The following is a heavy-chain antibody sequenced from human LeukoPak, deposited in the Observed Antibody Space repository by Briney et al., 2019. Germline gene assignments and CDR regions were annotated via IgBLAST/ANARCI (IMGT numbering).Heavy chain of an antibody. CDR2: INPDSGGT. D-gene: IGHD3-10*01. CDR3: ARDAISRGIIDY. V-gene: IGHV1-2*02. CDR1: GYSFTGYY. Sequence: GASVKVSCKASGYSFTGYYVHWVRQAPGQGLEWMGWINPDSGGTNFAQKFQGRVTMTRDTSISTAYMQLSRLPSDDTAVYYCARDAISRGIIDYWGQGTLATVSS. J-gene: IGHJ4*02.